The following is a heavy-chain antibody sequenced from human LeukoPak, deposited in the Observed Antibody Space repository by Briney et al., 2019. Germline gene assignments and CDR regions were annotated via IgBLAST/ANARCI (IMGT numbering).Heavy chain of an antibody. Sequence: ASVKVSCKASGYTFTGYYMHWVRQAPGQGLEWMGWINPNSGGTNYAQKFQGRVTMTRDTSISTAYMERSRLRSDDTAVYYCARVRGGNFPFDYWGQGTLVTVSS. CDR1: GYTFTGYY. CDR3: ARVRGGNFPFDY. D-gene: IGHD4-23*01. CDR2: INPNSGGT. J-gene: IGHJ4*02. V-gene: IGHV1-2*02.